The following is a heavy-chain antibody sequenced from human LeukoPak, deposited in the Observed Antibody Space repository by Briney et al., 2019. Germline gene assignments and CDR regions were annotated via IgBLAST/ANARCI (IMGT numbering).Heavy chain of an antibody. J-gene: IGHJ6*03. CDR3: ARESVVVVAATDYYYYYMDV. CDR1: GYTFTSYY. Sequence: ASVKVSCKASGYTFTSYYMHWVRQAPGQGLEWMGIINPSGGSTSYAQKFQGRVTMTRDMSTSTVYMGLSRLRSDDTAVYYCARESVVVVAATDYYYYYMDVWGKGTTVTVSS. D-gene: IGHD2-15*01. V-gene: IGHV1-46*01. CDR2: INPSGGST.